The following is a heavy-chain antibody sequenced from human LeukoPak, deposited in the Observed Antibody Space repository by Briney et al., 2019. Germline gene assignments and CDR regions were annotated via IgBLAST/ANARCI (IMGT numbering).Heavy chain of an antibody. CDR1: GGSFSGYY. Sequence: KSSETLSLTCAVYGGSFSGYYWSWIRQPPGKGLEWIGEINHSGSTNYNPSLKSRVTISVDTSKNQFSLKLSSVTAADTAVYYCARRALHQLPFDYWGQGTLVTVSS. CDR2: INHSGST. J-gene: IGHJ4*02. CDR3: ARRALHQLPFDY. D-gene: IGHD2-2*01. V-gene: IGHV4-34*01.